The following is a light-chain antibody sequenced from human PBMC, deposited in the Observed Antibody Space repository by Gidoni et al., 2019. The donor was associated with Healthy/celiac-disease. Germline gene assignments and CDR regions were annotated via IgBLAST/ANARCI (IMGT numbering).Light chain of an antibody. J-gene: IGLJ1*01. Sequence: QSVLTQPPSVSGAPGQRVTISCTGSSSNIGAGYDVHWYQQLPVTPPKLLIYGNSNRPSGVPDRFSGSKSGTSASLAITGLQAEDEADYYCQSYDSSLSGYVFGTGTKVTVL. CDR3: QSYDSSLSGYV. CDR2: GNS. V-gene: IGLV1-40*01. CDR1: SSNIGAGYD.